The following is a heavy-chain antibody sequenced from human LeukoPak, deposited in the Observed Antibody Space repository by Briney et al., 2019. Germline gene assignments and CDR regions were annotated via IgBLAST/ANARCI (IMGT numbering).Heavy chain of an antibody. V-gene: IGHV6-1*01. CDR2: TYYRSKWYN. D-gene: IGHD6-19*01. Sequence: SQTLSLTCAISADSVSSNSSAWNWIRQSPSRGLEWLGRTYYRSKWYNDYAVSVKSRIIINPDTSKNQFSLQLNSVTPDDTAVYYCARDRVGSGCLDYWGQGTLVTVSS. CDR1: ADSVSSNSSA. CDR3: ARDRVGSGCLDY. J-gene: IGHJ4*02.